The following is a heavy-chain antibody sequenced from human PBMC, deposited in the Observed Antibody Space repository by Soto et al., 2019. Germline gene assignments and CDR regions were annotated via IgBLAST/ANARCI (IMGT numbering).Heavy chain of an antibody. V-gene: IGHV3-33*01. CDR1: GFTFSHCG. Sequence: PGGSLRLSCAASGFTFSHCGMHWVRQAPGKGLEWVAAIQYDGSKKYYADSVKGRFAISRDSSTDTVYLQMNTLRAEDTALYYCARDECGRHSCLAYWGQGTRGTVS. CDR2: IQYDGSKK. CDR3: ARDECGRHSCLAY. J-gene: IGHJ4*02. D-gene: IGHD2-15*01.